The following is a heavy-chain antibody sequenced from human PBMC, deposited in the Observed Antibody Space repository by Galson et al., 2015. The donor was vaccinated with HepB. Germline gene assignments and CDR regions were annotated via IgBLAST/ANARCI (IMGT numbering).Heavy chain of an antibody. D-gene: IGHD3-22*01. J-gene: IGHJ4*02. CDR3: ARKYYYDSSGYEYYFDY. CDR2: INPSGGST. V-gene: IGHV1-46*01. Sequence: SVKVSCKASGYTFTSYYMHWVRQAPGQGLEWMGIINPSGGSTSYAQKFQGRVTMTRDTSTSTVYMELSSLRSEDTAVYYCARKYYYDSSGYEYYFDYWGQGTLVTVSS. CDR1: GYTFTSYY.